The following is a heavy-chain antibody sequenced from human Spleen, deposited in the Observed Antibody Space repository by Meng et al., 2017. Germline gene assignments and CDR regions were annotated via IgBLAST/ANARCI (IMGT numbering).Heavy chain of an antibody. CDR1: GYTFTGYY. CDR3: ARDEDISAAGKLFGDY. Sequence: ASVKVSCKASGYTFTGYYMHWVRQAPGQGLEWMGRINPNSGGTNYAQKFQGRVTMTRDTSISTAYMELSGLRSDDTAVYYCARDEDISAAGKLFGDYWGQGTLVTVSS. V-gene: IGHV1-2*06. D-gene: IGHD6-13*01. CDR2: INPNSGGT. J-gene: IGHJ4*02.